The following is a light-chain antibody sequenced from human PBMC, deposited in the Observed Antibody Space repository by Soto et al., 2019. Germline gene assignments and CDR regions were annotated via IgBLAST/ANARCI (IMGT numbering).Light chain of an antibody. CDR3: SSYTSSDTPYV. V-gene: IGLV2-14*01. J-gene: IGLJ1*01. CDR2: VVS. CDR1: SSAVGGFNY. Sequence: QSALTQPASVSGSPGQSITISCTGASSAVGGFNYVSWYQQHPDKAPKLIIYVVSNRPSGVSNRFSGSKSGNTASLTISGLQAEDEADYYCSSYTSSDTPYVFGTGTKVTVL.